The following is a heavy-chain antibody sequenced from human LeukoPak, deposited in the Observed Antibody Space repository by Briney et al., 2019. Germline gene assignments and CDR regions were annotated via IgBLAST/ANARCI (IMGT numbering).Heavy chain of an antibody. CDR1: RGTFSSYA. V-gene: IGHV1-69*04. D-gene: IGHD4-23*01. J-gene: IGHJ3*02. CDR3: AGSWDYGGNHDAFDI. CDR2: IIPILGIA. Sequence: ASVKVSCKASRGTFSSYAISWVRQAPGQGLEWMGRIIPILGIANYAQKFQGRVTITADKSTSTAYMELSSLRSEDTAVYYCAGSWDYGGNHDAFDIWGQGTMVTVSS.